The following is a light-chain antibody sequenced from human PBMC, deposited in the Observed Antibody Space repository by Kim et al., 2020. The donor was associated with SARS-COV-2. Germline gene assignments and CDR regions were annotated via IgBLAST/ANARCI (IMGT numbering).Light chain of an antibody. CDR3: AAWDDSLGGRV. Sequence: GQRVTISCSGSGSNIGNNYVYWYQQLSATAPKLLIYKSSQRPSGVPDRFSGSKSGTSASLATSGLRSEDEADYYCAAWDDSLGGRVFGGGTQLTVL. CDR2: KSS. V-gene: IGLV1-47*01. J-gene: IGLJ3*02. CDR1: GSNIGNNY.